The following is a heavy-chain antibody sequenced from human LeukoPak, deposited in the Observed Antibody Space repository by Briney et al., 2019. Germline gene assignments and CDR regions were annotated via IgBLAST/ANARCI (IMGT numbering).Heavy chain of an antibody. CDR3: ATVGYCSSTSCSDYYGMDV. Sequence: ASVKVSCKVSGYTLTELSMHWVRQAPGKGLEWMGGFDPEDGETIYAQKFQGRVTMTEDTSTDTAYMELSNLRSEDTAVYYCATVGYCSSTSCSDYYGMDVWGQGTTVTVSS. V-gene: IGHV1-24*01. CDR1: GYTLTELS. J-gene: IGHJ6*02. CDR2: FDPEDGET. D-gene: IGHD2-2*01.